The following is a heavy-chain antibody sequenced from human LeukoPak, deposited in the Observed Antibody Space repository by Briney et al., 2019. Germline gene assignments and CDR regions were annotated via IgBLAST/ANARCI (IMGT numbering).Heavy chain of an antibody. Sequence: ASVKVSCKTSGYPFRGDSIHWVRQAPGQGLEWMGWINPQNGDTKYAQKFQGRVTMAWDTSINTVYMELKRLTSDDTAVYYCARRIQQLVATAWFDPWGQGTLVTVSS. CDR2: INPQNGDT. CDR3: ARRIQQLVATAWFDP. CDR1: GYPFRGDS. J-gene: IGHJ5*02. D-gene: IGHD6-13*01. V-gene: IGHV1-2*02.